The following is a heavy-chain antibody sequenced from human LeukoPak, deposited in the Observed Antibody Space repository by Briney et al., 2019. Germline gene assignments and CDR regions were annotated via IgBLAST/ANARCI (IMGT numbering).Heavy chain of an antibody. CDR3: AKDDAWGRYKD. CDR2: ISGSGGST. J-gene: IGHJ1*01. Sequence: PGGSLRLSCAASGFTFSTYAMSWVRQAPGKGLEWVSGISGSGGSTYYADSVKGRLTISRDNSRNTLYLQMNSLRGEDTAVYYCAKDDAWGRYKDWGQGTLVTVSS. CDR1: GFTFSTYA. V-gene: IGHV3-23*01. D-gene: IGHD3-16*01.